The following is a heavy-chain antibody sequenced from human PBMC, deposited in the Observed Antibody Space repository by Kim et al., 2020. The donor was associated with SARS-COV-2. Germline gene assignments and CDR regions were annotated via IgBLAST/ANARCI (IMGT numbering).Heavy chain of an antibody. V-gene: IGHV3-48*03. Sequence: GGSLRLSCAASGFTFSNYEMNWVRQAPGKGLEWVSYISSSGSSIYYADSVKGRFTISRDNAKNSLYLQMNSLRVEDTAVYYCAREWQYYGSGSYYTLFDPWGQGTLVTVSS. D-gene: IGHD3-10*01. CDR1: GFTFSNYE. CDR3: AREWQYYGSGSYYTLFDP. CDR2: ISSSGSSI. J-gene: IGHJ5*02.